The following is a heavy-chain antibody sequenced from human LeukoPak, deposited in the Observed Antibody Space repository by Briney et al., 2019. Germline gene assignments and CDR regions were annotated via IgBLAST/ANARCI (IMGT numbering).Heavy chain of an antibody. CDR1: GFTFSDYG. J-gene: IGHJ4*02. Sequence: GGSLRLSCAVSGFTFSDYGMHWVRQAPGKGLEWVAVIWYDGTNKYYADSVEGRFTISRDNSKNTLYLQMNSLRAEDTAVYYCARTRYNSGGGNYWGQGTPVTVSP. CDR3: ARTRYNSGGGNY. CDR2: IWYDGTNK. D-gene: IGHD6-19*01. V-gene: IGHV3-33*01.